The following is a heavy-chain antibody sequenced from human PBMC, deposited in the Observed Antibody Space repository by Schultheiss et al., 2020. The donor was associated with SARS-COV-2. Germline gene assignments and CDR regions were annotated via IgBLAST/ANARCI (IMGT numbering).Heavy chain of an antibody. Sequence: GESLKISCAASGFTFSSYGMHWVRQAPGKGLEWVAVISYDGSNKYYADSVKGRFTISRDNSKNTLYLQMNSLRAEDTAVFYCARTYDYYDSSGCFDYWGQGTLVTVSS. J-gene: IGHJ4*02. CDR2: ISYDGSNK. D-gene: IGHD3-22*01. CDR1: GFTFSSYG. CDR3: ARTYDYYDSSGCFDY. V-gene: IGHV3-30*03.